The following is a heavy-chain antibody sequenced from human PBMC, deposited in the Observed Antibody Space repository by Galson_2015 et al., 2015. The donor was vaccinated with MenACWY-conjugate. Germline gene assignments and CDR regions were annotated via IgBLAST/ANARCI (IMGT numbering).Heavy chain of an antibody. V-gene: IGHV5-51*01. Sequence: QSGAAVKKPGESLKISCKGSGYNFITYWIGWVRQMPGKALEWVGLISPIDSKTRYSPPFEGQVTISAAKSISTAYLQWNSLQASDTDLYYCARHPPGGRGMDVWGQGTTVTVSS. CDR2: ISPIDSKT. CDR3: ARHPPGGRGMDV. J-gene: IGHJ6*02. D-gene: IGHD1-26*01. CDR1: GYNFITYW.